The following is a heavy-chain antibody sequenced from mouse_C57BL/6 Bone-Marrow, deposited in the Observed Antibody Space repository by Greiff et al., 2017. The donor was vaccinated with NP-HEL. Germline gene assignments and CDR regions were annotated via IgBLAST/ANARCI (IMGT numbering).Heavy chain of an antibody. J-gene: IGHJ3*01. D-gene: IGHD1-1*01. CDR1: GFTFSSYA. CDR2: ISSGGDYI. V-gene: IGHV5-9-1*02. Sequence: EVMLVESGEGLVKPGGSLKLSCAASGFTFSSYAMSWVRQTPEKRLEWVAYISSGGDYIYYADTVKGRFTISRDNARNTLYLQMSSLKSEDTAMYYCTREITTVVGTGFPPWFAYWGQGTLVTVSA. CDR3: TREITTVVGTGFPPWFAY.